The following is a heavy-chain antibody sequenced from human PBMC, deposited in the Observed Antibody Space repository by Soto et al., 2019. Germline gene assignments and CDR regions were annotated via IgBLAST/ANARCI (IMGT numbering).Heavy chain of an antibody. CDR2: IWYDGSNK. Sequence: GVSLRLSCAASGFTFSSYGMHWVRQAQGKGLEWVAVIWYDGSNKYYADSVKGRFTISRDNSKNTLYLQMNSLRAEDTAVYYCARFGQPVAGLDYWGQGTLVTVSS. V-gene: IGHV3-33*01. CDR3: ARFGQPVAGLDY. J-gene: IGHJ4*02. D-gene: IGHD6-19*01. CDR1: GFTFSSYG.